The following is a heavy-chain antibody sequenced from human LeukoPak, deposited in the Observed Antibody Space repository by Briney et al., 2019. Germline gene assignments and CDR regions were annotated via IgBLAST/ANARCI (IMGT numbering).Heavy chain of an antibody. CDR1: GFTLGSYE. CDR2: ISSSGSTI. Sequence: PGGSLSRSSAASGFTLGSYEMNWVRPAPGKGLGWVSHISSSGSTIYHSDSVKGRFTISRDNAKNSLYLQMNSLRAEDTAVYYCARPTYAGPAGTLYYGMDVWGQGTTVTVSS. CDR3: ARPTYAGPAGTLYYGMDV. D-gene: IGHD6-13*01. V-gene: IGHV3-48*03. J-gene: IGHJ6*02.